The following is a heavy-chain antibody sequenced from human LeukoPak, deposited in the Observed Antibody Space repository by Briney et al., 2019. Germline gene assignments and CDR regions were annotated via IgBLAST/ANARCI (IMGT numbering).Heavy chain of an antibody. CDR3: ARHQTRSQDAFDI. J-gene: IGHJ3*02. V-gene: IGHV5-51*01. Sequence: GESLKISCKGSGYSFTSYWICWVRQMPGKGLEWMGIIYPGDSDTRYSPSFQGQVTISADKSISTAYLQWSSLKASDTAMYYCARHQTRSQDAFDIWGQGTMVTVSS. CDR2: IYPGDSDT. CDR1: GYSFTSYW.